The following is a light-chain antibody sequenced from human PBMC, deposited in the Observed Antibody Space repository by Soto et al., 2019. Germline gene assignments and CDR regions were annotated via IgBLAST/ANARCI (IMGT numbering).Light chain of an antibody. Sequence: EIVMTQSPDSLAVSLGERATINCKSSQSVLYSSNNKNYLAWYQQKPGQPPKLLIYWASTRESGVPDRFSGSGSGTDFPLTISSLQAEDVAVYYCQQYYSTPLTFGGGTKVEIK. CDR2: WAS. J-gene: IGKJ4*01. CDR3: QQYYSTPLT. V-gene: IGKV4-1*01. CDR1: QSVLYSSNNKNY.